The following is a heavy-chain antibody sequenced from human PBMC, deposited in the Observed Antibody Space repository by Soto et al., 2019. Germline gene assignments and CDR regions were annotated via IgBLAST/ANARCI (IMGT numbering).Heavy chain of an antibody. J-gene: IGHJ4*02. D-gene: IGHD6-13*01. CDR3: AREKPYSSSWYHDY. V-gene: IGHV4-34*01. Sequence: QVQLQQWGAGLLKPSETLSLTCAVYGGSFSGYYWSWIRQPPGKGLEWIGEINHSGSTSYNPSLKSRVTISVDTSKNQFSLKLSSVTAADTAVYYCAREKPYSSSWYHDYWGQGTLVTVSS. CDR1: GGSFSGYY. CDR2: INHSGST.